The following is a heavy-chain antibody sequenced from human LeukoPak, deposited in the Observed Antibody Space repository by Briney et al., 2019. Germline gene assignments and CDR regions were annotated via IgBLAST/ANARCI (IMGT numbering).Heavy chain of an antibody. CDR1: GFTYSNFA. Sequence: GGSLRLSCTASGFTYSNFAMSWVREAPGKGLEWVSVITGDSDATYYADSVKGRFTVSRDNSKNTLYLQINSLRPEDTAMYYCAKDPNGDYIGAFDFWGQGTMVTVSS. J-gene: IGHJ3*01. V-gene: IGHV3-23*01. CDR3: AKDPNGDYIGAFDF. D-gene: IGHD4-17*01. CDR2: ITGDSDAT.